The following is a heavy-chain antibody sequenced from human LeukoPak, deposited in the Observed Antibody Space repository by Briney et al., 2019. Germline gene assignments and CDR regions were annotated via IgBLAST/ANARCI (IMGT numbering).Heavy chain of an antibody. J-gene: IGHJ4*02. Sequence: ASVTVSCKASGYTFTSYGISWVRQAPGQGLEWMGWISAYNGNTNYAQKLQGRVTVTTDTSTSTASMELRRLRCDGTAVYYCAGDLDCGGNSNDYWGQGTLVTVSS. CDR2: ISAYNGNT. D-gene: IGHD4-23*01. CDR3: AGDLDCGGNSNDY. V-gene: IGHV1-18*01. CDR1: GYTFTSYG.